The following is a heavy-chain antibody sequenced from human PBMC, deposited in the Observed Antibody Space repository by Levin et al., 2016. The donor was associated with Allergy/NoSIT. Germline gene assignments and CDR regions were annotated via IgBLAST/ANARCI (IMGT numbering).Heavy chain of an antibody. J-gene: IGHJ4*02. V-gene: IGHV4-31*02. CDR2: MSFSGST. CDR3: ARAAWDIYSFDS. D-gene: IGHD1-26*01. Sequence: WIRQPPGKGLEWIGYMSFSGSTLYNPSLKGRFTISGDTSANQFSLTLTSVAAADTAVYYCARAAWDIYSFDSWGQGTLVTVSS.